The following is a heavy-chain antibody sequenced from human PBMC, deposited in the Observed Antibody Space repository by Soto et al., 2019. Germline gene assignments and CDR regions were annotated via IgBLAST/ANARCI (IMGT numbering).Heavy chain of an antibody. V-gene: IGHV3-23*01. J-gene: IGHJ3*02. D-gene: IGHD2-15*01. Sequence: GGSLRLSCAASGFTFSSYAMSWVRQAPGKGLEWVSAISGSGGSTYYAESVKGRFTISRDNSKNKLYLQMNSLKAEDTAVYYCAKDRVVVAATKLAFDIWGQGTMVTVSS. CDR3: AKDRVVVAATKLAFDI. CDR2: ISGSGGST. CDR1: GFTFSSYA.